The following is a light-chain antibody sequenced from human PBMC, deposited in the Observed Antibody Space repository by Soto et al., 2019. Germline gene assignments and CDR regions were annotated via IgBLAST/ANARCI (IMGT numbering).Light chain of an antibody. Sequence: QSALTQPASVSGSPGQSITISCTGTSSDVGGYNYVSWYQQHPGKAPKLMIYDVSNRPSGGSNRFSGSKSGNTASLTISGLQAEDEADYYCSSYTSSSTLVVFGGGTKVTV. CDR1: SSDVGGYNY. V-gene: IGLV2-14*01. J-gene: IGLJ2*01. CDR2: DVS. CDR3: SSYTSSSTLVV.